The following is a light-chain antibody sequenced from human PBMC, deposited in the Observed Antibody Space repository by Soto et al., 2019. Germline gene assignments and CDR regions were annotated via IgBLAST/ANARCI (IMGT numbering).Light chain of an antibody. CDR3: QQYISYPYT. Sequence: DIQMTQFPSTLSASVGDRVTITCRASQTPNTWLAGYQQKPGTAPKLLIYDASSLEGGGPSRFSASGSGTEFNLTISSLQPDDLATYYGQQYISYPYTFGQGTKVEIK. CDR2: DAS. J-gene: IGKJ2*01. V-gene: IGKV1-5*01. CDR1: QTPNTW.